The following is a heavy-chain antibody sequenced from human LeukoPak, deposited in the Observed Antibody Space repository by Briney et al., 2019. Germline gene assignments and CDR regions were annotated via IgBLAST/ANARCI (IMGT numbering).Heavy chain of an antibody. Sequence: PGGSLRLSCAASGFTFSSYSMNWVRQAPGKGLEWVSSISSSSSYIYYADSVKGRFTISRDNAKNSLYLQMNSLRAEDTAVYYCARESSSSLYYMDVWGKGTRSPSP. CDR1: GFTFSSYS. V-gene: IGHV3-21*01. CDR3: ARESSSSLYYMDV. J-gene: IGHJ6*03. CDR2: ISSSSSYI. D-gene: IGHD6-13*01.